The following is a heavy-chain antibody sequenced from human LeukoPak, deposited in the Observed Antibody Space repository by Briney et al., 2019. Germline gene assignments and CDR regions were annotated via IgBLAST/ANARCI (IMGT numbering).Heavy chain of an antibody. CDR1: AFTFSSYG. D-gene: IGHD2-21*02. V-gene: IGHV3-30*18. CDR3: AKDISGGDCPDY. J-gene: IGHJ4*02. Sequence: GRSLRLSCAASAFTFSSYGMHWVRQAPGKGLEWVAVISYDGGDKYYADSVKGRFTISRDNSKNTLYLQMNSLRADDTAVYYCAKDISGGDCPDYWGQGTLVTVSS. CDR2: ISYDGGDK.